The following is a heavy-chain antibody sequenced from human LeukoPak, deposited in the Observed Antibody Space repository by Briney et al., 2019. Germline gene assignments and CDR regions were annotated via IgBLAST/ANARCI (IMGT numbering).Heavy chain of an antibody. CDR2: ISSSGRSI. J-gene: IGHJ4*02. CDR1: GFTFSDYY. D-gene: IGHD2-15*01. V-gene: IGHV3-11*04. CDR3: AKGPPAGVAATRVYKDFDY. Sequence: KAGGSLRLSCAASGFTFSDYYMSWIRQAPGKGLEWVSYISSSGRSIYYADSVKGRFTISRDNSKNTLYLQMNSLRAEDTAVYYCAKGPPAGVAATRVYKDFDYWGQGTLVTVSS.